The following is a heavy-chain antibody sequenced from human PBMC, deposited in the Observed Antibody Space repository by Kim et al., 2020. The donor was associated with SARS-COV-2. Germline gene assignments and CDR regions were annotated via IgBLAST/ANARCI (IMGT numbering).Heavy chain of an antibody. V-gene: IGHV3-43*01. D-gene: IGHD2-15*01. J-gene: IGHJ4*02. Sequence: SVQGRIPISRDNSKNSLYLQMNSLRTEDTALYYCAKDIAQVAGRTSYFDYWGQGTLVTVSS. CDR3: AKDIAQVAGRTSYFDY.